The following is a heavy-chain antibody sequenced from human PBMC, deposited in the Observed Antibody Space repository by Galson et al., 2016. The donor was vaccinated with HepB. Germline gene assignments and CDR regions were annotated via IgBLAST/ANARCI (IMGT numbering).Heavy chain of an antibody. J-gene: IGHJ6*02. V-gene: IGHV4-4*08. CDR1: GGSMSTYY. Sequence: LSLTCTVSGGSMSTYYWSWIRQPPGKGLXXXGYXXXSGXTNCNPXLKSXXTISVDTSKNQFSLKLSSVTAADTAVYFCARSALDYDISAGYYRPLAMDVWGQGTTVTVSS. CDR2: XXXSGXT. CDR3: ARSALDYDISAGYYRPLAMDV. D-gene: IGHD3-9*01.